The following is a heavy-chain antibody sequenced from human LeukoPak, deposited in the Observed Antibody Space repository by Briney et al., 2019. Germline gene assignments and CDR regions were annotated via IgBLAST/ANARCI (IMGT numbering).Heavy chain of an antibody. V-gene: IGHV3-30*18. D-gene: IGHD6-19*01. CDR3: AKGRGRGLYSSGPFDY. J-gene: IGHJ4*02. Sequence: GGSLRLSCAASGFTFSSYVMHWVRQAPGKGLEWVAVISYDGSNKYYADSVKGRFTISRDNSKNTLYLQMNSLRAEDTAVYYCAKGRGRGLYSSGPFDYWGQGTLVTVSS. CDR1: GFTFSSYV. CDR2: ISYDGSNK.